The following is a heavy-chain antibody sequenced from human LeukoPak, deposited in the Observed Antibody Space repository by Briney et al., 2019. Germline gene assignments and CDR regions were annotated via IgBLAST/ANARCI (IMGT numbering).Heavy chain of an antibody. J-gene: IGHJ4*02. CDR2: IIPIFGTP. V-gene: IGHV1-69*06. Sequence: ASVKVSCKASGGTFSSYAISWVRQAPGQGLEWMGGIIPIFGTPSYAQNFQGRVTITADKSTSTVYMELSSLRSEDTAVYYCARGGPFCGGSMCYSGYFDYWGQGTLVTVSS. CDR3: ARGGPFCGGSMCYSGYFDY. D-gene: IGHD2-15*01. CDR1: GGTFSSYA.